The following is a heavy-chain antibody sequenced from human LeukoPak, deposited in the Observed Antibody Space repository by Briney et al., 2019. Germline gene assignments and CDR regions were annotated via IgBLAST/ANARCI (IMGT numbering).Heavy chain of an antibody. CDR1: VGSISSYY. J-gene: IGHJ2*01. D-gene: IGHD6-19*01. CDR3: ARVYSSGWYADWYFDL. V-gene: IGHV4-59*01. Sequence: PSETLSLTCTVSVGSISSYYWSWIRQPPGKGLEWIGYIYYSGSTNYNPSLKSRVTISVDTSKNQFSLKLSSVTAADTAVYYCARVYSSGWYADWYFDLWGRGTLVTVSS. CDR2: IYYSGST.